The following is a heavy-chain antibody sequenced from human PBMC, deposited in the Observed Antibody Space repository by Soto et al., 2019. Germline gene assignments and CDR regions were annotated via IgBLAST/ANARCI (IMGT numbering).Heavy chain of an antibody. D-gene: IGHD3-16*01. V-gene: IGHV3-7*01. J-gene: IGHJ4*02. CDR1: GFTFSTYW. Sequence: VQLVESGGGLVQPGGSLRLPCAASGFTFSTYWMTWVRQPPGKGLEWVASINQDGSERYYVDSVRGRFTISRDNAKNSLYLQMNSLRAEDTAVYYCVCGGNFFVYGGQGTLVTVSP. CDR2: INQDGSER. CDR3: VCGGNFFVY.